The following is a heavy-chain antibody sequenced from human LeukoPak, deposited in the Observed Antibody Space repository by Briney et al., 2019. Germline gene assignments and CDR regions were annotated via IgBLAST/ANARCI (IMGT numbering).Heavy chain of an antibody. CDR1: GYTFTGYY. V-gene: IGHV1-18*04. Sequence: ASVKVSCKASGYTFTGYYMHWVRQAPGQGLEWMGWISAYNGNTNYAQKLQGRVTMTTDTSTSTAYMELRSLRSDDTAVYYCARVGKHYDFWSGYYTDDAFDIWGQGTMVTVSS. D-gene: IGHD3-3*01. CDR3: ARVGKHYDFWSGYYTDDAFDI. CDR2: ISAYNGNT. J-gene: IGHJ3*02.